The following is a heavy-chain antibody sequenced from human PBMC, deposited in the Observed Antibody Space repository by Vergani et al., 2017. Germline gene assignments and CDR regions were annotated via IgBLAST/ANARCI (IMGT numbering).Heavy chain of an antibody. Sequence: EVQLLESGGGLVQPGGSLRLSCAASGFTFDDYAMHWVRQAPGKGLEWVSLISGDGGSTYYADSVKGRFTISRDNSKNSLYLQMNSLRTEDTALYYCAKSGYDFWSGYYLNYYYYYYMDVWGKGTTVTVSS. D-gene: IGHD3-3*01. J-gene: IGHJ6*03. V-gene: IGHV3-43*02. CDR2: ISGDGGST. CDR1: GFTFDDYA. CDR3: AKSGYDFWSGYYLNYYYYYYMDV.